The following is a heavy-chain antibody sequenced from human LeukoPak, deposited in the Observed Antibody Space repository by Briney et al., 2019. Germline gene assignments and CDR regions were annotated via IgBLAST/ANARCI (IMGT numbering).Heavy chain of an antibody. CDR1: GYTFTSYG. CDR2: ISAYNGNT. J-gene: IGHJ4*02. Sequence: ASVKVSCKASGYTFTSYGISWVRQAPGQGLEWMGWISAYNGNTNYAQRFQGRVSLTTDTSTNTTYMELKSLRSDDTAAYYCARQGGQLFYYGDTVFPHWGQGTLVTVSS. CDR3: ARQGGQLFYYGDTVFPH. V-gene: IGHV1-18*01. D-gene: IGHD4-17*01.